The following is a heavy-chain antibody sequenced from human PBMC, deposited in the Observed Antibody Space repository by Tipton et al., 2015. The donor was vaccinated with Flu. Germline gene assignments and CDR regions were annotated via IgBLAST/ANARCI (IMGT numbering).Heavy chain of an antibody. D-gene: IGHD7-27*01. V-gene: IGHV3-21*01. CDR3: ARDPATGVGRYFDP. J-gene: IGHJ5*02. Sequence: SLRLSCEVSGFTFSTYGMAWVRQAPGKGLEWVSSISGSLVYIYYADSVKGRFTVSRDNAKNSLYLQMNSLRAEDTAVYYCARDPATGVGRYFDPWGQGTLVTVSS. CDR2: ISGSLVYI. CDR1: GFTFSTYG.